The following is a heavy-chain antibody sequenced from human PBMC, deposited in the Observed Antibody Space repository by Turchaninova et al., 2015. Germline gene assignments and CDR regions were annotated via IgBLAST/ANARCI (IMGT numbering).Heavy chain of an antibody. D-gene: IGHD1-7*01. J-gene: IGHJ3*02. CDR3: ARDRTATTLTSDAFDI. CDR1: GGSISSTRYH. V-gene: IGHV4-39*07. CDR2: IYYSGSA. Sequence: QLQLQESGPGLVKPSDTLSLTCAVSGGSISSTRYHWGWNRQPPGKGREWIGNIYYSGSAFYNPSLESRVTISIDTSKNQFSLKLSSVTAADTAMYYCARDRTATTLTSDAFDIWGPGTLITVSS.